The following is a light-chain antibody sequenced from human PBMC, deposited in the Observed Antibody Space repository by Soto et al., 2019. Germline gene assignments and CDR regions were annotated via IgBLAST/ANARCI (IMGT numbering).Light chain of an antibody. CDR3: GSWDSSLSAYV. J-gene: IGLJ1*01. Sequence: QSVMTQPPSVSAAPGQKVTISCSGSSSNIGGNSVSWYQQLPGTAPKLLIYDDNKRPSGIPDRFSGSKSGTSSTLGITGFHTGDEADDYCGSWDSSLSAYVFGTGTKVTVL. CDR1: SSNIGGNS. V-gene: IGLV1-51*01. CDR2: DDN.